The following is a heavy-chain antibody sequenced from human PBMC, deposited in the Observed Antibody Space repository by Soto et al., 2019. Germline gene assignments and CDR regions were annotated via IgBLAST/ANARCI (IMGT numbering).Heavy chain of an antibody. CDR1: GGSISSYY. Sequence: SETLSLTCTVSGGSISSYYWSWIRQPPGKRLEWIGYIYYSGSTNYNPSLKSRVTISVDTSKNQFSLKLSSVTAADTAVYYCARVDILTGYYTHHHYFDYWGQGTLVTVSS. J-gene: IGHJ4*02. CDR3: ARVDILTGYYTHHHYFDY. D-gene: IGHD3-9*01. CDR2: IYYSGST. V-gene: IGHV4-59*01.